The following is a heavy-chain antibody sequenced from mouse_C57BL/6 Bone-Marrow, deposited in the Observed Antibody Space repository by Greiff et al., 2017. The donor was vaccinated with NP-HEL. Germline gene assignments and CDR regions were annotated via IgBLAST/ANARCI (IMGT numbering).Heavy chain of an antibody. CDR2: IDPENGDT. J-gene: IGHJ2*01. CDR1: GFNIKDDY. V-gene: IGHV14-4*01. CDR3: TTYYGSPYYFED. D-gene: IGHD1-1*01. Sequence: VQLQQSGAELVRPGASVKLSCTASGFNIKDDYMHWVKQRPEQGLEWIGWIDPENGDTEYASKFQGKATITADTSSNTAYLQISSLTYEDTAVYYCTTYYGSPYYFEDWGKGTTRTVSS.